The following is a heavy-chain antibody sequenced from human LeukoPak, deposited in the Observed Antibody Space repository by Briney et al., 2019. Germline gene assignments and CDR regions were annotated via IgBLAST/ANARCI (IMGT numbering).Heavy chain of an antibody. CDR2: ISSSSSYI. J-gene: IGHJ3*02. Sequence: GGSLRLSCAASGFTFSSYSMNWVRQAPGKGLEWVSSISSSSSYIYYADSVKGRFTISRDNAKNSLYLQMNSLRAEDTAVYYCARYCYGIVGATCYAFDIGGQGTMVTVS. CDR1: GFTFSSYS. D-gene: IGHD1-26*01. V-gene: IGHV3-21*01. CDR3: ARYCYGIVGATCYAFDI.